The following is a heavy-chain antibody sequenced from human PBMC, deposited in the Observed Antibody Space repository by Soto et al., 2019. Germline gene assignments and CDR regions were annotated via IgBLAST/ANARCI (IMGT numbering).Heavy chain of an antibody. V-gene: IGHV3-30*18. CDR2: ISYDGSNK. Sequence: GGSLRLSCAASGFTFSSYGMHWVRQAPGKGLEWVAVISYDGSNKYYADSVKGRFTISRDNSKNTLYLQMNSLRAEDTAVYYCAKDPSIGAAAGPFDYWGQGTLVTVSS. D-gene: IGHD6-13*01. J-gene: IGHJ4*02. CDR3: AKDPSIGAAAGPFDY. CDR1: GFTFSSYG.